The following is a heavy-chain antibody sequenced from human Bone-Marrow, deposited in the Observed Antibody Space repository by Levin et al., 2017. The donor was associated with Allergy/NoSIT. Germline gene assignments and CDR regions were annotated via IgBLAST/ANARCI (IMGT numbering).Heavy chain of an antibody. J-gene: IGHJ4*02. V-gene: IGHV7-4-1*02. CDR1: GYIFTDYG. CDR2: IDTSTGNT. CDR3: ARDRSIRDH. Sequence: GESLEISCKASGYIFTDYGIDWMRQAPGQGLEWVGRIDTSTGNTRYAQDLTGRLVLSLDTSVTTAYLQITNLKAEDTAVYYCARDRSIRDHWGQGTLVTVSS. D-gene: IGHD5-24*01.